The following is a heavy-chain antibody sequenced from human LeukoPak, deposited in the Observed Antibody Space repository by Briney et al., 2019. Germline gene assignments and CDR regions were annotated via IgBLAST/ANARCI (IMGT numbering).Heavy chain of an antibody. J-gene: IGHJ4*02. CDR2: VSYSGTT. Sequence: PSETLSLTCTVSGGSISSSSFFWAWIRQPPGKGLEWIGTVSYSGTTYYSPSLKSRVTISVDTSKNQFSLRLTSVTAADTALYYCAKLTCSSTFCPLDYWGQGTLVTASS. CDR1: GGSISSSSFF. CDR3: AKLTCSSTFCPLDY. D-gene: IGHD2-2*01. V-gene: IGHV4-39*01.